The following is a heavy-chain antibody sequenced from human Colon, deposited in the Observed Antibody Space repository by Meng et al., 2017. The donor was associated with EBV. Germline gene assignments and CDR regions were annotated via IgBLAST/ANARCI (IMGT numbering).Heavy chain of an antibody. CDR3: ARVGAYCGGDCYHPR. CDR2: IYHSGST. V-gene: IGHV4-4*02. CDR1: GGSLSSRNW. D-gene: IGHD2-21*02. Sequence: QLPLQESGARLVTPSGPLSPTCAVAGGSLSSRNWWSWVRQPPGKGLEWIGEIYHSGSTNYNPSLKSRVTISVDESKNQFSLRLSSVTAADTAVYYCARVGAYCGGDCYHPRWGQGTLVTVSS. J-gene: IGHJ4*02.